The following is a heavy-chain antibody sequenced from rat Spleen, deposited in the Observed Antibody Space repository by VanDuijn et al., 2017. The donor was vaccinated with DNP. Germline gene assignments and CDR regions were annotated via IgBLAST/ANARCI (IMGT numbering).Heavy chain of an antibody. V-gene: IGHV3-3*01. CDR1: GYSITSNY. D-gene: IGHD5-1*01. CDR2: INSAGST. J-gene: IGHJ2*01. CDR3: AIQLGVFDY. Sequence: EVQLQESGPGLVKPSQSLSLTCSVTGYSITSNYWGWIRKFPGNKMEWMGYINSAGSTDYNPSLKSRISITIDTSKNQFFLQLKSVTTEDTATYYCAIQLGVFDYWDQGVMVTVSS.